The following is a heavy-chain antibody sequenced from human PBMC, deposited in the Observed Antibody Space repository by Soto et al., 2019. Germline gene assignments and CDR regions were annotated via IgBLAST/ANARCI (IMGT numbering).Heavy chain of an antibody. CDR3: AREVATILYYYMDV. V-gene: IGHV3-66*01. CDR1: GFTVSSNY. J-gene: IGHJ6*03. CDR2: IYSGGST. D-gene: IGHD5-12*01. Sequence: EVQLVESGGGLVQPGGSLRLSCAASGFTVSSNYMSWVRQAPGKGLEWVSVIYSGGSTYYADSVKGRFTISRDNSKNTLYLQMNSLRAEDTAVYYCAREVATILYYYMDVWGKGTTVTVSS.